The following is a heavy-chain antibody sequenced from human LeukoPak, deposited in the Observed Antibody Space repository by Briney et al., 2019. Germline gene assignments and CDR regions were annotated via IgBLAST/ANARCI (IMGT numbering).Heavy chain of an antibody. D-gene: IGHD3-10*01. Sequence: SETLSLTCTVSGGSISSYYWSWIRQPPGKGLEWIGYIYYSGSTNYNPSLKSRVTISVDTSKNQFSLKLSSVTAADTAVYYCARLVGSSYYYYYMDVWGKGTTVTVSS. CDR1: GGSISSYY. CDR3: ARLVGSSYYYYYMDV. V-gene: IGHV4-59*08. CDR2: IYYSGST. J-gene: IGHJ6*03.